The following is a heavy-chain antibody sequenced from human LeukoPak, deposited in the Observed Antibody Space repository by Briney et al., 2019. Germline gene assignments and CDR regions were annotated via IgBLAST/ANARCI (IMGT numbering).Heavy chain of an antibody. D-gene: IGHD3-22*01. CDR3: ARGVGYYDSSGYPYYYMDV. J-gene: IGHJ6*03. CDR1: GGSISSSSYY. V-gene: IGHV4-39*01. Sequence: SETLSLTCTVSGGSISSSSYYWGWIRQPPGKGLEWIGSIYYSGSTYYNPSLKSRVTISVDTSKNQFSLKLSSVTAADTAVYYCARGVGYYDSSGYPYYYMDVWGKGTTVTVSS. CDR2: IYYSGST.